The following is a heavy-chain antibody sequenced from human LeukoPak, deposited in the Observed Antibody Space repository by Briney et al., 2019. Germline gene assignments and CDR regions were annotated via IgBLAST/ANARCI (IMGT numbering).Heavy chain of an antibody. V-gene: IGHV6-1*01. D-gene: IGHD2-15*01. J-gene: IGHJ2*01. CDR1: GDSFSSNSAA. CDR3: ARAYCSGGSCYWYFDL. CDR2: TYYRSKWYN. Sequence: SQTLSLTCAISGDSFSSNSAAWDWIRQSPSRGLEWLGRTYYRSKWYNDYAVSVKSRITINPDTSKNQFSLQLNSVTPEDTAVYYCARAYCSGGSCYWYFDLWGRGTLVTVSS.